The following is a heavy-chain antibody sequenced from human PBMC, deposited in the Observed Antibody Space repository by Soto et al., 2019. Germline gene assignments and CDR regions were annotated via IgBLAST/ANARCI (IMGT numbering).Heavy chain of an antibody. J-gene: IGHJ4*02. D-gene: IGHD6-6*01. V-gene: IGHV4-31*03. CDR3: ARGGSSHSSSSGFGY. CDR1: GGSISSGGYY. CDR2: IYYSGST. Sequence: SETLSLTCTVSGGSISSGGYYWSWIRQHPGRGLEWIGYIYYSGSTYYNPSLKSRVTISVDTSKNQFSLKLSSVTAADTAVYYCARGGSSHSSSSGFGYWGQGTLVTVSS.